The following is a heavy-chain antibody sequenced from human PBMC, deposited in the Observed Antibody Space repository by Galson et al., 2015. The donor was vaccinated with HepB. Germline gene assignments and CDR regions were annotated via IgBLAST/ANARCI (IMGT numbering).Heavy chain of an antibody. V-gene: IGHV3-23*01. CDR2: ISGSGGTT. D-gene: IGHD2-2*02. Sequence: SLRLSCAASGFTFSNYAMNWVRQAPGKGLEWVSGISGSGGTTFYADSVKGRFTISRDNSKNTLYLQMNSLRAEDTAAYYCAKALAPVAIHGAFDIWGQGTMVTVSS. J-gene: IGHJ3*02. CDR1: GFTFSNYA. CDR3: AKALAPVAIHGAFDI.